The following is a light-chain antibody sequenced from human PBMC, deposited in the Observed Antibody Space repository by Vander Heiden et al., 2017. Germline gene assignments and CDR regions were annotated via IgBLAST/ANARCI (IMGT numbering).Light chain of an antibody. J-gene: IGKJ2*01. Sequence: DIKMTQSPSTLSASVGDRVIITCRASQGISNWLAWYQQKPGKAPKLLIYNAFSLGSGVPSRFSGSGSGTEFTLTISSLQPDDFATYYCQQYDSFPYTFGQGTKLEIK. CDR2: NAF. CDR1: QGISNW. V-gene: IGKV1-5*03. CDR3: QQYDSFPYT.